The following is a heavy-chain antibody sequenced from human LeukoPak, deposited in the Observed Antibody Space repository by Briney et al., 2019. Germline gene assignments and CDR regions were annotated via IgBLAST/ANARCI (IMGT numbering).Heavy chain of an antibody. CDR3: ARNRDGYLPFDY. J-gene: IGHJ4*02. CDR1: GFTFSDYY. D-gene: IGHD5-24*01. CDR2: ISSSSSYT. V-gene: IGHV3-11*06. Sequence: GESLRLSCAASGFTFSDYYMSWIRQAPGKGLEWVSYISSSSSYTNYADSVKGRFTISRDNAKNSLYLQMNSLRAEDTAVYYCARNRDGYLPFDYWGQGTLVTVSS.